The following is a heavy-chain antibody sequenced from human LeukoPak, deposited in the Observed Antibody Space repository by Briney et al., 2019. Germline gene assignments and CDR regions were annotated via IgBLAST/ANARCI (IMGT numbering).Heavy chain of an antibody. D-gene: IGHD2-15*01. V-gene: IGHV3-7*05. CDR2: IKQDGSEK. Sequence: GGTLRLSCAAPGFTFSSYWMNWVRQAPGKGLEWVANIKQDGSEKYYVDSVKGRFTISRDNAKSSLYLQMNSLRVEDTAVYYCATTRTLDHWGQGTLVTVSS. CDR1: GFTFSSYW. J-gene: IGHJ4*02. CDR3: ATTRTLDH.